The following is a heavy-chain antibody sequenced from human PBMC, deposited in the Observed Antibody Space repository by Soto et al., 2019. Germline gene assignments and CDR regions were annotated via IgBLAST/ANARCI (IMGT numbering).Heavy chain of an antibody. V-gene: IGHV2-26*01. CDR2: LLSPGET. J-gene: IGHJ4*02. CDR1: GFSLTLGRMA. Sequence: SGPTLVNPTETLTLTCSVSGFSLTLGRMAVTWIRQPPGKALEWLAHLLSPGETSYATSLKTRVTISKDISKSQVLLAMTNVDPVDTATYFCARIDYTGRPLFGRRGQGTLVDVSP. CDR3: ARIDYTGRPLFGR. D-gene: IGHD1-26*01.